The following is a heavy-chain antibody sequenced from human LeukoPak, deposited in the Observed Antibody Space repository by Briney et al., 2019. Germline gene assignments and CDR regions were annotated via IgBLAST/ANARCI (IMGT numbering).Heavy chain of an antibody. CDR3: ARVTYGSGTYGAFDY. CDR1: GFTFSSYW. V-gene: IGHV3-23*01. Sequence: GGSLRLSCAASGFTFSSYWMSWVRQAPGKGLEWVSTISGSGDNTYYADSVKGRFTISRDNSKNTLYLQMNSLRAEDTAVYYCARVTYGSGTYGAFDYWGQGALVTVSS. J-gene: IGHJ4*02. D-gene: IGHD3-10*01. CDR2: ISGSGDNT.